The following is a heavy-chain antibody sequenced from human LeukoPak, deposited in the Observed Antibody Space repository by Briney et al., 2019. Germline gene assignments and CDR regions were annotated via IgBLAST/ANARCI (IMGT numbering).Heavy chain of an antibody. CDR2: ISAYNGNT. D-gene: IGHD3-3*01. CDR3: AKGSLLEWLSYFFDY. Sequence: ASVKVSCKASGYTFTSYGISWVRQAPGQGLEWMGWISAYNGNTNYAQKLQGRVTMTTDTSTSTAYMELSRLGSDDTAVYYCAKGSLLEWLSYFFDYWGRGTLVTVSS. V-gene: IGHV1-18*01. J-gene: IGHJ4*02. CDR1: GYTFTSYG.